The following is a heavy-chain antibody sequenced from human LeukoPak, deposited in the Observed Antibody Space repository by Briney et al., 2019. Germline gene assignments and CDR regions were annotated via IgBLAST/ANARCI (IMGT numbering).Heavy chain of an antibody. CDR2: IYYTGTT. Sequence: SETLSLTCTVSGDSIRSSSYYWGWIRQPPGKGLEWIGSIYYTGTTYYNPSLKSRATISLDTSKNLFSLKLISVTAADTALYYCAREGPHGSGIYYNPLDYWGQGALVIVSS. D-gene: IGHD3-10*01. J-gene: IGHJ4*02. V-gene: IGHV4-39*02. CDR3: AREGPHGSGIYYNPLDY. CDR1: GDSIRSSSYY.